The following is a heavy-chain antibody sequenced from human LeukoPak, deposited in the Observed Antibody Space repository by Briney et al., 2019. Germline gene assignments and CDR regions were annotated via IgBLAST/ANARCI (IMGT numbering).Heavy chain of an antibody. CDR1: GYTFTVYY. Sequence: ASVKVSCKASGYTFTVYYIHWVRQASGQGLEWVGWINPNSGGTNYAQKFQGRVTMTSDASISTAYVEVSRLRPDDTPVYYCAGDRDFWSCCSPFHVWGQGTMVAVSS. CDR2: INPNSGGT. D-gene: IGHD3-3*01. J-gene: IGHJ3*01. V-gene: IGHV1-2*02. CDR3: AGDRDFWSCCSPFHV.